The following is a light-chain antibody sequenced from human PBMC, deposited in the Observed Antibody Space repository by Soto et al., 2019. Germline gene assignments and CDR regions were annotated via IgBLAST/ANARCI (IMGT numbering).Light chain of an antibody. CDR1: QYLXTR. V-gene: IGKV3-11*01. CDR3: HQRQGGTRT. CDR2: QTS. J-gene: IGKJ1*01. Sequence: EFLLTQSTSTLSSLPRDRRTLSCRASQYLXTRFAWDQHRPGQAPRLLXAQTSIRAAGSPARFSASGSGTDFTLTISDVQPEDFALYYCHQRQGGTRTFGQGTKVDIK.